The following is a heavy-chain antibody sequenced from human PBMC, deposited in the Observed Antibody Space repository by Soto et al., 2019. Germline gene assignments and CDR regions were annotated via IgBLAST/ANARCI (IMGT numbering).Heavy chain of an antibody. J-gene: IGHJ6*02. V-gene: IGHV3-7*05. D-gene: IGHD2-2*01. CDR2: IKEDGSEK. CDR3: ARDLGAPGRGSAVGYYYHYGMDV. CDR1: EFTLSSYW. Sequence: EVQLVESGGGLMQAGGSLRLSCAASEFTLSSYWMNWVRQAPGKGLEWVDNIKEDGSEKYYVDSVKGRFTISRDNAKNSLYLQMNSLRGEDTAVYYCARDLGAPGRGSAVGYYYHYGMDVWGQGTTVTVSS.